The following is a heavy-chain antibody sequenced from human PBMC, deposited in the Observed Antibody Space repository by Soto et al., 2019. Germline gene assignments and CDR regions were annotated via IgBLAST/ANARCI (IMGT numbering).Heavy chain of an antibody. CDR1: GGSIITGGYY. CDR3: ARTKCSGGSCYSWSLDY. Sequence: LSLTCTVSGGSIITGGYYWSWIRQLPGKGLEWIGHRYYSESTYYNPSLKSRVSISLDTSKNQFSLKLSFVTAADTAMYYCARTKCSGGSCYSWSLDYWGQGTPVTASS. CDR2: RYYSEST. J-gene: IGHJ4*02. V-gene: IGHV4-31*03. D-gene: IGHD2-15*01.